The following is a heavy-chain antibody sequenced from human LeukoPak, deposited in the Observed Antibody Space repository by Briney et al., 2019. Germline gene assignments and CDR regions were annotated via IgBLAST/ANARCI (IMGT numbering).Heavy chain of an antibody. D-gene: IGHD1-1*01. J-gene: IGHJ3*02. CDR3: AAGGNDLGFDI. V-gene: IGHV1-58*02. CDR1: GFTFTSYA. Sequence: SVKVSCKASGFTFTSYAMQWVRQARGQRLEWIGWIDVGSDNTNYAQKFQERVHITGDMSTSTAYMDLSSLRSEDTAVYYCAAGGNDLGFDIWGQGTMVTVSS. CDR2: IDVGSDNT.